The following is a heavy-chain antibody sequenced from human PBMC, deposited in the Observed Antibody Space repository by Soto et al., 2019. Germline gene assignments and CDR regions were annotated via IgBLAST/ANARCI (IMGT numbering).Heavy chain of an antibody. D-gene: IGHD3-22*01. CDR3: ARDLYDSSGYYYVPRDY. J-gene: IGHJ4*02. Sequence: SVKVSCKASGGTFSSYAISWVRQAPGQGLEWMGGIIPIFGTANYAQKFQGRVTMTADESTSTAYMELSSLRSEDTAVFYCARDLYDSSGYYYVPRDYWGQGTLVTVSS. CDR2: IIPIFGTA. V-gene: IGHV1-69*13. CDR1: GGTFSSYA.